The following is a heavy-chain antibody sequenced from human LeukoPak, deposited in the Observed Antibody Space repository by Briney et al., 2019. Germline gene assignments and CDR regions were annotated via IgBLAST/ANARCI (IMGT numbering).Heavy chain of an antibody. CDR3: ARYLATSYYYYYYMDV. CDR2: ISSSSSYI. Sequence: GGSLRLSCAASGFTFSSYSMNWVRQAPGKGLEWVSSISSSSSYIYYADSVKGRFTISRDNAQNSLYLQMNSLRAEDTAVYYCARYLATSYYYYYYMDVWGKGTTVTVSS. V-gene: IGHV3-21*01. CDR1: GFTFSSYS. D-gene: IGHD5-12*01. J-gene: IGHJ6*03.